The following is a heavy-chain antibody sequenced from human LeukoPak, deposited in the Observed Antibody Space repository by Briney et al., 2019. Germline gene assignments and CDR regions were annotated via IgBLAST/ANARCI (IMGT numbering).Heavy chain of an antibody. D-gene: IGHD3-10*01. V-gene: IGHV3-66*01. J-gene: IGHJ4*02. CDR2: IYSGGRT. Sequence: AGGSLRLSCAASGFTVSSKYMSWVRQAPGKGLEWVSVIYSGGRTYYADSAKGRFTISRDNSKNTLYLQMNSLRAEDTAVYYCARLAGGLDYWGQGTLVTVSS. CDR3: ARLAGGLDY. CDR1: GFTVSSKY.